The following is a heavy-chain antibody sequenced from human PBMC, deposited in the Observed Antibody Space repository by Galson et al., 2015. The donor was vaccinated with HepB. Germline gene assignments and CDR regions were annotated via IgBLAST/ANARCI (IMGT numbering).Heavy chain of an antibody. CDR3: ARDRGYSSGSELDY. V-gene: IGHV3-30*03. CDR1: GFTLSSYG. CDR2: ISNDGRNT. Sequence: SLRVACAASGFTLSSYGMHWVRQAPGKGLQWVALISNDGRNTYYVDSVQGRFTISRDSSKNTLYVQMKSLRPEDTAVYYYARDRGYSSGSELDYWVQGTLVTVSS. J-gene: IGHJ4*02. D-gene: IGHD5-18*01.